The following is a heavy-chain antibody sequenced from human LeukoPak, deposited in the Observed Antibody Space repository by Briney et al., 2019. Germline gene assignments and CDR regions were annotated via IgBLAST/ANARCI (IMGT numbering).Heavy chain of an antibody. CDR1: GFTFSSYA. J-gene: IGHJ4*02. CDR2: ISGSGGST. CDR3: ALGTRGSSWSYYFDY. D-gene: IGHD6-13*01. Sequence: PGGSLGLSCAASGFTFSSYAMSWVRQAPGKGLEWVSAISGSGGSTYYADSVKGRFTISRDNSKNTLYLQMNSLRAEDTAVYYCALGTRGSSWSYYFDYWGQGTLVTVSS. V-gene: IGHV3-23*01.